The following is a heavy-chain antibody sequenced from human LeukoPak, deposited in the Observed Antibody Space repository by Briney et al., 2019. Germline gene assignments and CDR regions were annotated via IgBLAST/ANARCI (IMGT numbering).Heavy chain of an antibody. Sequence: RSSETLSLTCTVSGGSISSYYWSWIRQPAGKGLEWIGRIYTSGSTNYNPSLKSRVTISVDTSKNQFSLKLSSVTAADTAVYYCARDARTYYYYYTDVWGKGTTVTVSS. CDR1: GGSISSYY. CDR3: ARDARTYYYYYTDV. CDR2: IYTSGST. V-gene: IGHV4-4*07. J-gene: IGHJ6*03.